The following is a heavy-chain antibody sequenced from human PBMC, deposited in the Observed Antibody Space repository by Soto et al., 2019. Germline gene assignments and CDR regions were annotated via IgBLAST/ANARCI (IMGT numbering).Heavy chain of an antibody. CDR3: APSGATTRSFDY. Sequence: EVHLLESGGGLVQPGGSLRLSCAASGFTFSSYAMSWVRQAPGKGLEWVSAISGSGGSTYYADSVKGRFTISRDNSKNTLYLQMNSLRAGDTAVYYCAPSGATTRSFDYWGQGTLVTVSS. J-gene: IGHJ4*02. V-gene: IGHV3-23*01. CDR2: ISGSGGST. D-gene: IGHD1-26*01. CDR1: GFTFSSYA.